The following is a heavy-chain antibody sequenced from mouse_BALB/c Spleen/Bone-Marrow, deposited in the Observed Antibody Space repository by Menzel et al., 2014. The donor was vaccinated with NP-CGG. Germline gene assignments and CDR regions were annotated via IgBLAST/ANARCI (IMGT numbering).Heavy chain of an antibody. CDR1: GYTFTSYW. Sequence: LQESGAELAKPGASVKMSCKASGYTFTSYWMHWVKQRPGPGLEWIGYINPSTGYTEYNQKFKDKATLTADKSSSTAYMQLSRLTSEDSAVYYCAGRNGNYVGWFAYWGQGTLVTVSA. D-gene: IGHD2-1*01. V-gene: IGHV1-7*01. J-gene: IGHJ3*01. CDR3: AGRNGNYVGWFAY. CDR2: INPSTGYT.